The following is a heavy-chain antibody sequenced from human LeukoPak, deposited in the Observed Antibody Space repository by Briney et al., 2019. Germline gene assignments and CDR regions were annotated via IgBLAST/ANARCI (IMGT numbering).Heavy chain of an antibody. D-gene: IGHD1-20*01. V-gene: IGHV4-39*07. Sequence: SETLSLTCTVSGDSITNSDYYWGCLRQRPGKGLEWIATFYYGGDTYYNPSLKSRVTISIDTSKNHFSLNLLSVTAADTAVYYCARGKGPYNWNYWGQGTLVTVSS. CDR3: ARGKGPYNWNY. CDR2: FYYGGDT. CDR1: GDSITNSDYY. J-gene: IGHJ4*02.